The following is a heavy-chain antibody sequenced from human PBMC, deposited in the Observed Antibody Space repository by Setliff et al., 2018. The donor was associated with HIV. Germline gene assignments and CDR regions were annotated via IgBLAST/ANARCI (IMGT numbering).Heavy chain of an antibody. CDR2: ISGSGGST. V-gene: IGHV3-23*01. J-gene: IGHJ6*03. CDR1: GFTFSSYA. D-gene: IGHD3-22*01. CDR3: ARAPGYYDSSGYYYGYYYYYMDV. Sequence: GGSLRLSCAASGFTFSSYAMSWVRQAPGKGLEWVSAISGSGGSTYYADSVKGRFTISRDNSKNTLYLQMNSLRAEDTALYYCARAPGYYDSSGYYYGYYYYYMDVWGKGTTVTVSS.